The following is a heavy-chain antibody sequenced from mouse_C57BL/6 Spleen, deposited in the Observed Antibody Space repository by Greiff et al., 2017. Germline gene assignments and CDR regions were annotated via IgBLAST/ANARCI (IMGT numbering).Heavy chain of an antibody. CDR1: GFNIKDYY. D-gene: IGHD1-1*01. CDR3: TPYYYGSSGYWYFDV. J-gene: IGHJ1*03. V-gene: IGHV14-1*01. CDR2: IDPEDGDT. Sequence: VHVKQSGAELVRPGASVKLSCTASGFNIKDYYMHWVKQRPEQGLEWIGRIDPEDGDTEYAPKFQGKATMTADTSSNTAYLQLSSLTSEDTAVYYCTPYYYGSSGYWYFDVWGTGTTVTVSS.